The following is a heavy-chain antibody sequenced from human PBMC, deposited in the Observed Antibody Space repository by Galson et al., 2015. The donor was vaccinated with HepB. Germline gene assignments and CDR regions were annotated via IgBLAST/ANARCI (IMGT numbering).Heavy chain of an antibody. CDR1: GGTFSSYT. CDR3: ARGVDGYNHYYFDY. V-gene: IGHV1-69*02. CDR2: IIPILGIA. D-gene: IGHD5-24*01. J-gene: IGHJ4*02. Sequence: SVKVSCKASGGTFSSYTISWVRQAPGQGLEWMGRIIPILGIANYAQKFQGRVTITADKSTSTAYMELSSLRSEDTAVYYCARGVDGYNHYYFDYRGQGTLVTVSS.